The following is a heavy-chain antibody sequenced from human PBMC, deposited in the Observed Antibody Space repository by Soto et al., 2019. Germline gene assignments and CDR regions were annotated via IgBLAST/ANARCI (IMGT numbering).Heavy chain of an antibody. J-gene: IGHJ4*02. CDR3: AREFRGHSSSCYYFDY. V-gene: IGHV1-69*04. CDR2: IIPILGIA. Sequence: ASVKVSCKASAGTFSSYTISWVRQAPGQGLEWMGRIIPILGIANYAQKFRGRVTITADKSTSTAYMELSSRRSEDTAVYYCAREFRGHSSSCYYFDYWGEGTLVTVSS. D-gene: IGHD6-13*01. CDR1: AGTFSSYT.